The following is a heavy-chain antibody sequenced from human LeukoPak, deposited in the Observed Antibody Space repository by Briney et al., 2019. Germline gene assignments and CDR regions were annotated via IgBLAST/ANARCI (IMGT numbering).Heavy chain of an antibody. Sequence: SETLSLTCTVSGGSISSSSYYWGWIRQPPGKGLEWIGSIYYSGSTYYNPSLKSRVTISVDTSKNQFSLKLSSVTAADTAVYYCARGGRWLQFLGYWGQGTLVTVSS. D-gene: IGHD5-24*01. CDR3: ARGGRWLQFLGY. V-gene: IGHV4-39*07. CDR2: IYYSGST. J-gene: IGHJ4*02. CDR1: GGSISSSSYY.